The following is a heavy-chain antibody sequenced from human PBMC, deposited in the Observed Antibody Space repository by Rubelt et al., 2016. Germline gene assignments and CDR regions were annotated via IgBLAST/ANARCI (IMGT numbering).Heavy chain of an antibody. V-gene: IGHV4-34*01. CDR1: GGSFSGYY. D-gene: IGHD3-10*01. CDR2: INHSGST. J-gene: IGHJ4*02. CDR3: ARMVRGVITLDY. Sequence: QVQLQQWGAGLLKPSETLSLTCAVYGGSFSGYYWSWIRQPPGKGLEWIGEINHSGSTNYNPFLKSRVTISVDTSKNQFSLKLSSVTAADTAVYYCARMVRGVITLDYWGQGTLVTVSS.